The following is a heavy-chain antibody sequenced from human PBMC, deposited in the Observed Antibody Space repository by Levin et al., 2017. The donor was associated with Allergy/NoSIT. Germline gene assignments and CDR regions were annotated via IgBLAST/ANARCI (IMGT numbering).Heavy chain of an antibody. CDR3: ARDRRRGVAAAENWFDP. CDR1: GGSISSYY. D-gene: IGHD6-13*01. J-gene: IGHJ5*02. CDR2: IYTSGST. V-gene: IGHV4-4*07. Sequence: SQTLSLTCTVSGGSISSYYWSWIRQPAGKGLEWIGRIYTSGSTNYNPSLKSRVTMSVDTSTNQFSLKLSSVTAADTAVYYCARDRRRGVAAAENWFDPWGQGTLVTVSS.